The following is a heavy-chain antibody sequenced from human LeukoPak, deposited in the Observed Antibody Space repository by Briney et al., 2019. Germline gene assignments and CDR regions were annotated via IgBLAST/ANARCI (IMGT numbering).Heavy chain of an antibody. D-gene: IGHD6-19*01. Sequence: GGSLRLSCAASAFTFSTYSMHWVRQAPGKGLEWVAAISYDGPNKNYADSVKGRFTISRDNSKNTLYLQMNSLRAEDTAVYYCARGLRIAVAGNIDYWGQGTLVTVSS. CDR3: ARGLRIAVAGNIDY. V-gene: IGHV3-30*04. CDR1: AFTFSTYS. J-gene: IGHJ4*02. CDR2: ISYDGPNK.